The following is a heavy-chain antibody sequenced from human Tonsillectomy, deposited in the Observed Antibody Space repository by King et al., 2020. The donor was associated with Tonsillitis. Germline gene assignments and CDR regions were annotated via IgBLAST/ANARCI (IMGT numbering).Heavy chain of an antibody. CDR1: GFTVSSNY. CDR2: IYSGGRT. CDR3: ARESKLRYFDWSPLSY. Sequence: EVQLVESGGGLIQPGGSLRLSCAASGFTVSSNYMSWVRQAPGKGLEWVSVIYSGGRTYYADSVKGRFTIHRDNSKNTLYLQMNSLRAEGTAVYYCARESKLRYFDWSPLSYWGEGALVTVSS. D-gene: IGHD3-9*01. V-gene: IGHV3-53*01. J-gene: IGHJ4*02.